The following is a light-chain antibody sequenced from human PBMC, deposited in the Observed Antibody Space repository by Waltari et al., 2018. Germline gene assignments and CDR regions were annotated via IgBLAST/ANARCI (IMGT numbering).Light chain of an antibody. Sequence: EIVMKQSPATPSVSPGERATLSCRASQSVNSNLAWYQQRPGQASRLLIFASSIRATDGPARFSGSGSGTDFTLTIINLQSEDCAVYYCQLYNMWPPGTFGPGTKLEIK. J-gene: IGKJ2*01. CDR1: QSVNSN. V-gene: IGKV3-15*01. CDR2: ASS. CDR3: QLYNMWPPGT.